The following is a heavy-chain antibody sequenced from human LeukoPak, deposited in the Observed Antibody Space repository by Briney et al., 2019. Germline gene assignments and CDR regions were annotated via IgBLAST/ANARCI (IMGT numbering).Heavy chain of an antibody. CDR3: ARPQRARYYYDSSGYFFDY. CDR2: ISAYNGNT. J-gene: IGHJ4*02. CDR1: GYTFTTYG. V-gene: IGHV1-18*01. D-gene: IGHD3-22*01. Sequence: ASVKVSCKASGYTFTTYGISWVRQAPGQGLEWMGWISAYNGNTNSAQKLQGRVTMTTDTSTSTAYMELRSLRSDDTAVYYCARPQRARYYYDSSGYFFDYWGQGTLVTVSS.